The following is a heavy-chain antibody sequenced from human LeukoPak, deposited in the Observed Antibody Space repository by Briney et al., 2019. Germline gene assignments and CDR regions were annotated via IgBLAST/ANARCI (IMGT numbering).Heavy chain of an antibody. J-gene: IGHJ4*02. CDR2: INQDGGEK. Sequence: GGSLRLSCVASGFTFSNAWMSWVRQAPGKGLEWVANINQDGGEKYHVDSVKGRFTISRDNAKNSLYLQMNSLRDEDTAVHYCTRALYNYDSSGFFHWGQGILVTVSS. D-gene: IGHD3-22*01. CDR3: TRALYNYDSSGFFH. CDR1: GFTFSNAW. V-gene: IGHV3-7*04.